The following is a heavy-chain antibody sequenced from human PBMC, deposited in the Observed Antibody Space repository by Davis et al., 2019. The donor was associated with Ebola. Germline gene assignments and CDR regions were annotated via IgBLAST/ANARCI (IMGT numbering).Heavy chain of an antibody. D-gene: IGHD2-2*01. Sequence: GESLKISCAASEFTFSTYSMNWVRQAPGKGLEWVSSINSGGTYIYYADSVKGRFTISRDNAKNTLYLQMNSLRAEDTAVYYCARDRLYCSSTSCRNWFDPWGQGTLVTVSS. CDR2: INSGGTYI. V-gene: IGHV3-21*01. CDR3: ARDRLYCSSTSCRNWFDP. CDR1: EFTFSTYS. J-gene: IGHJ5*02.